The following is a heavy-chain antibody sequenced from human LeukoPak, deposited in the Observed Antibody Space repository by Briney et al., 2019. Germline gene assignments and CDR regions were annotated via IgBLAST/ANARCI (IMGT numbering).Heavy chain of an antibody. D-gene: IGHD2-8*02. V-gene: IGHV3-30*03. J-gene: IGHJ6*02. CDR2: ISYDGSNK. CDR1: GFTFSSYG. Sequence: GRSLRLSCAASGFTFSSYGMHWVRQAPGKGLEWVAVISYDGSNKYYADSVKGRFTISKDNSKNKLYLQMNSLRAEDTAVYYCARGPLLGNYCYAMDVWGQGTTVTVSS. CDR3: ARGPLLGNYCYAMDV.